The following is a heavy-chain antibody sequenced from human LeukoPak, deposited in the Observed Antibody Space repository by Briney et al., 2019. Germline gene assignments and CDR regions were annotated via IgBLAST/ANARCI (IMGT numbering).Heavy chain of an antibody. CDR2: VYYSGTT. D-gene: IGHD5-12*01. CDR3: ARGQRVVYSGYDLDY. J-gene: IGHJ4*02. CDR1: GGSISSSSTYY. V-gene: IGHV4-39*01. Sequence: SETLSLTCTVFGGSISSSSTYYWGWIRQPPGKGLEWIGSVYYSGTTYYNPSLKSRVTISMDTSKNQFSLRLTSVTAADTAVYYCARGQRVVYSGYDLDYWGQGTLVTVSS.